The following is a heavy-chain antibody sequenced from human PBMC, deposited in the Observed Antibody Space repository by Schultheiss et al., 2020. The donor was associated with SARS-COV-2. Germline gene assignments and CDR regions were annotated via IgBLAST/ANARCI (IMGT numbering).Heavy chain of an antibody. J-gene: IGHJ5*02. CDR1: GASVSSAGYY. D-gene: IGHD3-3*01. CDR2: LFHSGDI. Sequence: SETLSLTCTVSGASVSSAGYYWSWIRQPPGKGLEWLGYLFHSGDIVHNPSLRSRLTMSVDTSRNQFSVEVTSVTAADTAVYYCAREFWSITIFGVVSRHPFDPWGQGTLVTVSS. CDR3: AREFWSITIFGVVSRHPFDP. V-gene: IGHV4-61*08.